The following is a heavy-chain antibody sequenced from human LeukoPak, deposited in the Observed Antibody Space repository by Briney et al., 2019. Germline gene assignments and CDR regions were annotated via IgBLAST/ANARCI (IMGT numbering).Heavy chain of an antibody. V-gene: IGHV3-74*01. J-gene: IGHJ4*02. CDR1: GFSFSSSW. CDR3: TRGQMPEGLFY. CDR2: MNSDGSIT. Sequence: PGGSLRLSCAASGFSFSSSWMHWVRQAPGKGLVWVSRMNSDGSITTYADSVKGRFTISRVNAKNTLYLQMNSLRAEDTAVYYCTRGQMPEGLFYWGQGSLVTVSS. D-gene: IGHD2-2*01.